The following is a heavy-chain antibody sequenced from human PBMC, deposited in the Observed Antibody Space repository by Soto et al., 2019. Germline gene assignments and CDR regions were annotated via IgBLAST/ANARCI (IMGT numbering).Heavy chain of an antibody. CDR1: GGTFSSYT. V-gene: IGHV1-69*04. D-gene: IGHD4-17*01. CDR2: IIPILGIA. J-gene: IGHJ5*02. Sequence: SVKVSCKASGGTFSSYTISWVRQAPGQGLEWMGRIIPILGIANYAQKFQGRVTITADKSTSTAYMELSSLRSEDTAVYYCAREMAADYGDYDWFDPWGQGTLVTVSS. CDR3: AREMAADYGDYDWFDP.